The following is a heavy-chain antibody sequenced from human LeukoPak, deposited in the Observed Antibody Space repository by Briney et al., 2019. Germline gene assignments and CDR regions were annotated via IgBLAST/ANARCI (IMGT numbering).Heavy chain of an antibody. Sequence: PGGSLRLSCAASGFTVSSNYMSWVRLAPGKGLEWVSGISGSGGSTYYADSVKGRFTSSRDNSNNTLYVQMNSLRVEDTAVYYCAKSGGLSGSGRLAMDVWGQGTTVTVSS. D-gene: IGHD3-10*01. V-gene: IGHV3-23*01. CDR3: AKSGGLSGSGRLAMDV. CDR1: GFTVSSNY. CDR2: ISGSGGST. J-gene: IGHJ6*02.